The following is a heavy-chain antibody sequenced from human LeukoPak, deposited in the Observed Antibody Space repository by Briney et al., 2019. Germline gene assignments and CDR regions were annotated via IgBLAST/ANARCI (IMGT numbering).Heavy chain of an antibody. CDR3: AVFGTARMTSDYYFDF. Sequence: ASVKVSCKAPRYTFTAYYMHWVRQAPGQGLEWMGRLNPNSGGTNYARKFQGRVTMTRDTSISTAYMELSRLIFDDTAVYYCAVFGTARMTSDYYFDFWGQGTLVTVSS. J-gene: IGHJ4*02. CDR1: RYTFTAYY. V-gene: IGHV1-2*06. D-gene: IGHD3-3*01. CDR2: LNPNSGGT.